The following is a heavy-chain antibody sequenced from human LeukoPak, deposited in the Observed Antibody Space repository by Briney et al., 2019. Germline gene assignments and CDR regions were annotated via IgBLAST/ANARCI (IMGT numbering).Heavy chain of an antibody. CDR2: IYFGVST. V-gene: IGHV4-39*07. CDR1: GGSITSTSYF. D-gene: IGHD3-22*01. J-gene: IGHJ4*02. CDR3: ACRNQYFDSSGYLK. Sequence: SETLSLTCTVSGGSITSTSYFWCWIRQPPGKGLERIGGIYFGVSTYYNPSLKSRATISIGTSKNQFSLELSSVTAADTAVYYCACRNQYFDSSGYLKWGQGTLVTVSS.